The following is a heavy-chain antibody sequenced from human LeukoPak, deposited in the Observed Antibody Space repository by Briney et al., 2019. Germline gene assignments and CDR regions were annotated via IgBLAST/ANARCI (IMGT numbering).Heavy chain of an antibody. Sequence: ASVKVSCKVSGYTLTELSMHWVRQAPGKGLEWMGGFDPEDGETIYAQKFQGRVTMTEDTSTDTAYIELSSLRSEDTAVYYCATGIKSGSRGYYFDYWGQGTLVTVSS. D-gene: IGHD3-3*01. CDR2: FDPEDGET. CDR3: ATGIKSGSRGYYFDY. V-gene: IGHV1-24*01. CDR1: GYTLTELS. J-gene: IGHJ4*02.